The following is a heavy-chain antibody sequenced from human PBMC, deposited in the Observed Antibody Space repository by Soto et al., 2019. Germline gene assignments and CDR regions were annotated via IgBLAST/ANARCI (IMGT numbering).Heavy chain of an antibody. Sequence: GGSLRLSCAASGFNFSTYGMHWVRQAPGKGLEWVAVISYDGEGMYYADSVKGRFTISRDNSKNTVYLQLNRLRAEDTAVFYCAKAVVPIFGLAPDYWGQGTLVTAPQ. D-gene: IGHD3-3*01. CDR3: AKAVVPIFGLAPDY. CDR1: GFNFSTYG. J-gene: IGHJ4*02. CDR2: ISYDGEGM. V-gene: IGHV3-30*18.